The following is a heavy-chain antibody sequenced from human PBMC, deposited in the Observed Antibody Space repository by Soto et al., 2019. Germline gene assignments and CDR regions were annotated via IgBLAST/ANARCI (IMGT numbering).Heavy chain of an antibody. V-gene: IGHV1-69*13. CDR3: ARGDRCSSTSCYGYFDY. D-gene: IGHD2-2*01. CDR2: IIPISGTA. CDR1: GGTFSSYG. J-gene: IGHJ4*02. Sequence: SVKVSCKASGGTFSSYGISWVRQAPGQGLEWMGGIIPISGTANYAQKFQGRVTITADESTSTAYMELSSLRSEDTAVYYCARGDRCSSTSCYGYFDYWGQGTLVTVSS.